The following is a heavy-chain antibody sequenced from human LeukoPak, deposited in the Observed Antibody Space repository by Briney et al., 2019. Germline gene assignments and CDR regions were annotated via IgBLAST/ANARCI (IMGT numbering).Heavy chain of an antibody. CDR1: GGTFSSYA. J-gene: IGHJ4*02. V-gene: IGHV1-69*11. D-gene: IGHD4-11*01. CDR2: IIPILGTA. Sequence: ASVKVSCKASGGTFSSYAISWVRQAPGQGLEWMGRIIPILGTANYAQKFQGRVTITTDESTSTAYMELSSLRSEDTAVYYCASLMTTVTTIDYWGQGTLVTVSS. CDR3: ASLMTTVTTIDY.